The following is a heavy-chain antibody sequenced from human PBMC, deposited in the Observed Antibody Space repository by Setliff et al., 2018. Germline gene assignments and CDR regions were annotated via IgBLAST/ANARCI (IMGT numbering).Heavy chain of an antibody. CDR1: GGSFSNYY. CDR2: IYYTGST. J-gene: IGHJ4*02. D-gene: IGHD1-1*01. Sequence: PSETLSLTCAVYGGSFSNYYRSWIRQPPGKGLEWIGSIYYTGSTYYNPSLKSRVTMSVDTSKRQFSLKLGSATAADTAVYYCARDMGQPYYFESWGLGTLVTVSS. V-gene: IGHV4-34*01. CDR3: ARDMGQPYYFES.